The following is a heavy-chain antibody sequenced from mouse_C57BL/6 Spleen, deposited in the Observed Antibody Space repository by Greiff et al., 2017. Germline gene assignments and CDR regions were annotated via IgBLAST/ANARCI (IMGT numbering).Heavy chain of an antibody. V-gene: IGHV2-2*01. CDR2: IWSGGST. D-gene: IGHD2-4*01. CDR3: ARNRNDYDGVDY. Sequence: VKLVESGPGLVQPSQSLSITCTVSGFSLTSYGVHWVRQSPGKGLEWLGVIWSGGSTDYNAAFISRLSISKDNSKSQVFFKMNSLQADDTAIYYCARNRNDYDGVDYWGQGTTLTVSS. CDR1: GFSLTSYG. J-gene: IGHJ2*01.